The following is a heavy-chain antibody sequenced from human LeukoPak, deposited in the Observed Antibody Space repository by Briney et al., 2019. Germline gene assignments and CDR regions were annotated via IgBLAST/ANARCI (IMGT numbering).Heavy chain of an antibody. CDR3: ARDVDSWRQLRSLEPH. CDR2: ISSSSSYI. CDR1: GFTFSSYS. Sequence: KPGGSLRLSCAASGFTFSSYSMNWVRQAPGKGLEWVSSISSSSSYIYYADSVKGLFTISRDNAKNSLYLQMNSLRAEDTAVYYCARDVDSWRQLRSLEPHWGQGTLVTVSS. D-gene: IGHD2-15*01. V-gene: IGHV3-21*01. J-gene: IGHJ4*02.